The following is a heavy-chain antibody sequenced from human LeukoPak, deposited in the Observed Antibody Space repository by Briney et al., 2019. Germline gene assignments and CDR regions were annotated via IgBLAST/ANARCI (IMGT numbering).Heavy chain of an antibody. D-gene: IGHD2-2*01. CDR2: IYYSGST. J-gene: IGHJ3*02. CDR1: GGSISSYY. V-gene: IGHV4-59*01. CDR3: ARSIGYCSSTSCYWAFDI. Sequence: SETLSLTCTVSGGSISSYYWSWIRQPPGKGLEWIGYIYYSGSTNYNPSLKSRVTISVDTSKNQFSLKLSSVTAADTAVYYCARSIGYCSSTSCYWAFDIWGQGTMVTVSS.